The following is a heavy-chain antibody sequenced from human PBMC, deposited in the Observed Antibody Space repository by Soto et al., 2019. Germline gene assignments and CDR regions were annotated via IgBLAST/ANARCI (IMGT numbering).Heavy chain of an antibody. CDR2: IIPILGIA. CDR1: GGTFSSYT. D-gene: IGHD2-21*02. CDR3: ARGTCGGDCYNNWFDP. J-gene: IGHJ5*02. Sequence: QVQLVQSGAEVKKPGSSVKVSCKASGGTFSSYTISWVRQAPGQGLEWMGRIIPILGIANYAQKFQGRVTITADKSTSTAYMELSSLRSEDTAVYYCARGTCGGDCYNNWFDPWGQGTLVTVSS. V-gene: IGHV1-69*02.